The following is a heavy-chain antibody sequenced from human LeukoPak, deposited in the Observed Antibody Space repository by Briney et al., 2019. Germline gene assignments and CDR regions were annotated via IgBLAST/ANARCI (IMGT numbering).Heavy chain of an antibody. CDR1: EYTFTDYY. J-gene: IGHJ4*02. Sequence: GASVTVSCKASEYTFTDYYMHWVRQAPGQGLEWMGWINPNSGCTNYAQNFQGRVTISRDTSISTAYMELSRLRSDDTAVYYCATAAGEFALYYFDYWGQGTLVTVSS. CDR2: INPNSGCT. D-gene: IGHD3-10*01. V-gene: IGHV1-2*02. CDR3: ATAAGEFALYYFDY.